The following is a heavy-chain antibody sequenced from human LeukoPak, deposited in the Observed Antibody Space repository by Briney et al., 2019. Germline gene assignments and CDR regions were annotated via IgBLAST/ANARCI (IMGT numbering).Heavy chain of an antibody. Sequence: GGSLRLSCTASGFTFSVYTIQWVRQAPGKGLEWVSAISGGGYTTYYAGSVKGRFTISRDNSKNTLYLQMNSLRAEDTAVYYCAKDLGPSHTNYFDYWGQGTLVTVSS. CDR3: AKDLGPSHTNYFDY. V-gene: IGHV3-23*01. CDR2: ISGGGYTT. CDR1: GFTFSVYT. D-gene: IGHD3-16*01. J-gene: IGHJ4*02.